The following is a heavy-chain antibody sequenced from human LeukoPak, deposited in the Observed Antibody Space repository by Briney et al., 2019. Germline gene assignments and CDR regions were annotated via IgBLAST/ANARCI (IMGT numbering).Heavy chain of an antibody. CDR3: AGHSFDTVDAFDV. Sequence: GESLKVSCEASGFKFNHCWVGWVRQMPGKGLEWMGVICPGDYDTRCSPSFQGHVTISVDKSISTAYLQWRSLRASDTAMYFCAGHSFDTVDAFDVWGQGTIVTVS. CDR2: ICPGDYDT. D-gene: IGHD2-2*02. J-gene: IGHJ3*01. CDR1: GFKFNHCW. V-gene: IGHV5-51*01.